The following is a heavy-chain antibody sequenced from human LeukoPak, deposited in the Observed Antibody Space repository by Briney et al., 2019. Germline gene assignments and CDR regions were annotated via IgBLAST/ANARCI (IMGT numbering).Heavy chain of an antibody. V-gene: IGHV3-23*01. CDR2: ISGSGGST. CDR3: AKDQILIWFGELFDAFDI. J-gene: IGHJ3*02. Sequence: PGGSLRLSCAASGFTFRSYAMSWVRQAPGKGLEWVSAISGSGGSTYYADSVKGRFTISRDNSNNTLYLQMNSLRAEDSAVYYCAKDQILIWFGELFDAFDIWGQGTMVTVSS. CDR1: GFTFRSYA. D-gene: IGHD3-10*01.